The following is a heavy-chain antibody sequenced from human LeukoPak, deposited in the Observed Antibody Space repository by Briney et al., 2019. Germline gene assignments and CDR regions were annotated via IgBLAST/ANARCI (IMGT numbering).Heavy chain of an antibody. CDR3: ARHGSIAAGRDWYFDL. Sequence: PSETLSLTCTVSGGCISSYYWSWIRQPPGKGLEWIGCMYYSGSTNYNPSLKSRVTISVDTSKNQFSLKLSSVTAADTAVYYCARHGSIAAGRDWYFDLWGRGTLVTVSS. CDR2: MYYSGST. CDR1: GGCISSYY. V-gene: IGHV4-59*08. D-gene: IGHD6-13*01. J-gene: IGHJ2*01.